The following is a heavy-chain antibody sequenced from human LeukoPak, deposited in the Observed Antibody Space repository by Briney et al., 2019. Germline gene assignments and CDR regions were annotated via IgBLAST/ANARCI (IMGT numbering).Heavy chain of an antibody. CDR1: GGTFSSYA. V-gene: IGHV1-69*13. J-gene: IGHJ4*02. D-gene: IGHD2-15*01. CDR3: ARGGVVVAGHFDY. Sequence: SVKVSCKASGGTFSSYAISWVRQPPGQGLEWMGGIIPIFGTANYAQKFQGRVTITADESTSTAYMELSSLRSEDTAVYYCARGGVVVAGHFDYWGQGTLVTVSS. CDR2: IIPIFGTA.